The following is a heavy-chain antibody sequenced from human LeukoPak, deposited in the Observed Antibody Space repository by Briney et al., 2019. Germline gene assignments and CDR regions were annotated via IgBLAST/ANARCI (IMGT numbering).Heavy chain of an antibody. CDR2: IYPGDSDT. J-gene: IGHJ3*02. Sequence: GESLKISCKGSGYSFTSYLIGWVRQMPVKGLEWMGIIYPGDSDTRYSPSFQGQVTISADKSISTAYLQWSSLKASDTAMYYCARLSAGNYYDSSGYYYRGAFDIWGQGTMVTVSS. V-gene: IGHV5-51*01. D-gene: IGHD3-22*01. CDR3: ARLSAGNYYDSSGYYYRGAFDI. CDR1: GYSFTSYL.